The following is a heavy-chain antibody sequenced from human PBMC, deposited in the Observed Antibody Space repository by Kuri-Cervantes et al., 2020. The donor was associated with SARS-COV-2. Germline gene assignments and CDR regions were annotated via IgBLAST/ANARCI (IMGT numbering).Heavy chain of an antibody. CDR1: GSTFSSYA. D-gene: IGHD1-7*01. CDR2: IIPILGTA. CDR3: AGAKGTLGFFDY. J-gene: IGHJ4*02. V-gene: IGHV1-69*04. Sequence: SVKVSCKASGSTFSSYAISWVRQAPGQGLEWMGRIIPILGTANYAQKFQGRVTITADKSTSTAYMELSSLRSEDTAVYYCAGAKGTLGFFDYWGQGTLVTVSS.